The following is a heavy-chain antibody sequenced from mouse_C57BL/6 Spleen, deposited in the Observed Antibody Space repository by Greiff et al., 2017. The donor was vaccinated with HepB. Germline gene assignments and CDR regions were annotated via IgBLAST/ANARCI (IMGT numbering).Heavy chain of an antibody. J-gene: IGHJ1*03. CDR3: ARHTTVVEGYFDV. CDR1: GYTFTSYG. V-gene: IGHV1-81*01. Sequence: VKLVESGAELARPGASVKLSCKASGYTFTSYGISWVKQRTGQGLEWIGEIYPRSGNTYYNEKFKGKATLTADKSSSTAYMELRSLTSEDSAVYFCARHTTVVEGYFDVWGTGTTVTVSS. CDR2: IYPRSGNT. D-gene: IGHD1-1*01.